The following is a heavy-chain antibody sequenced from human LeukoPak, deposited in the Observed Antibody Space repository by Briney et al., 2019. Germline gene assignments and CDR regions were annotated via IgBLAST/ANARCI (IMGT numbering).Heavy chain of an antibody. Sequence: GGSLRLSRAASGFTFSSYGMSWVRQAPGKGLEWVSAISGSGGSTYYADSVKGRFTISRDNSKNTLYLQMNSLRAEDTAVYYCAKDRYYDSSGYPVNNWFDPWGQGTLVTVSS. CDR2: ISGSGGST. CDR3: AKDRYYDSSGYPVNNWFDP. D-gene: IGHD3-22*01. V-gene: IGHV3-23*01. J-gene: IGHJ5*02. CDR1: GFTFSSYG.